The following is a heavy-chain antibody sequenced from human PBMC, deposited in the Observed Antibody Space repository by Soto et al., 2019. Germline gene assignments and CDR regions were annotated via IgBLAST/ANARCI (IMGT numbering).Heavy chain of an antibody. J-gene: IGHJ6*02. CDR2: VSTNGST. V-gene: IGHV4-4*07. CDR3: ARADYEILTGSYAMDV. Sequence: SETLSLTCTVSDDFISSYYWNWIRQPAGKGLEWIGRVSTNGSTNYNPSLESRVTMSVDTSKNQFSLKLTSVTAADTAVYFCARADYEILTGSYAMDVWGQGTTVTVSS. CDR1: DDFISSYY. D-gene: IGHD3-9*01.